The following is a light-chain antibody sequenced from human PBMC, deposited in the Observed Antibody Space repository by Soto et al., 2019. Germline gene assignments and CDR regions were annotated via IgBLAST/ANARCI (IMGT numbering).Light chain of an antibody. V-gene: IGLV2-8*01. CDR2: EVT. Sequence: QSALSQPPSASGSPGQYVTISCTGTSSDIGASTYVSWYQQHPGRAPNLIVYEVTKRPSGVPDRFSGSKSGNTASLTVSGLQADDEADYYCSSYTGNNTLVFGGGTKVTVL. CDR3: SSYTGNNTLV. J-gene: IGLJ2*01. CDR1: SSDIGASTY.